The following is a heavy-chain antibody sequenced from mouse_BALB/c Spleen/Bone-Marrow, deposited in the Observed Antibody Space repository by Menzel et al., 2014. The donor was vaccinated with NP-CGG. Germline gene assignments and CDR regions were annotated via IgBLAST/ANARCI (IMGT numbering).Heavy chain of an antibody. D-gene: IGHD3-1*01. V-gene: IGHV1-54*01. J-gene: IGHJ4*01. CDR1: GYAFTNYL. CDR2: INPGSGGT. Sequence: VQLQQSGAELVRPGTSVKVSCKASGYAFTNYLIEWVKRRPGQGLEWIGVINPGSGGTNYNEKFKGKATLTADKSSSTAYMQLSGLTSDDSAVYFCARQLGPPYAMDYWGQGTSVTVSS. CDR3: ARQLGPPYAMDY.